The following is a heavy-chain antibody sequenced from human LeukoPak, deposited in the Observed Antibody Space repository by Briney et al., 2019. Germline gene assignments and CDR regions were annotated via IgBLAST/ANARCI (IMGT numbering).Heavy chain of an antibody. CDR1: GGSTIGYF. CDR3: AREPTSGREPTSGRPLDY. V-gene: IGHV4-4*07. CDR2: IYSSGSN. D-gene: IGHD5-12*01. J-gene: IGHJ4*02. Sequence: PSETPSLTCTVSGGSTIGYFWTWIRQPAGKGLEWIGRIYSSGSNNYNPSLKSRVTMSLDTSKTHFSLNLTSETAADTAVYYCAREPTSGREPTSGRPLDYWGQGTLVTVSS.